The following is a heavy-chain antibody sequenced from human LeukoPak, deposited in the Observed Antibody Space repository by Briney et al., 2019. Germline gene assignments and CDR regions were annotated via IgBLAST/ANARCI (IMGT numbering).Heavy chain of an antibody. CDR2: INHSGST. J-gene: IGHJ3*02. CDR3: ARARYYYGLGSYYVHAFDI. CDR1: GGSFSGYY. Sequence: SETLSLTCAVYGGSFSGYYWSWIRQPPGKGLEWIGEINHSGSTNYNPSLKSRVTISVDTSKNQFSLKLSSVTAADTAVYYCARARYYYGLGSYYVHAFDIWGQGTMVTVSS. V-gene: IGHV4-34*01. D-gene: IGHD3-10*01.